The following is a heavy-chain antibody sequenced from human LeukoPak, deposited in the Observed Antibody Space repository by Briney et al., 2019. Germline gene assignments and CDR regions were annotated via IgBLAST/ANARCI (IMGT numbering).Heavy chain of an antibody. CDR1: GFSVGSSY. D-gene: IGHD6-6*01. CDR3: ARGAAEYRTIAALAQGY. Sequence: PGGSLRLSCAGSGFSVGSSYMSWVRQAGGEGLEWVSVIYSGETTFYADSVKGRFTISRDRSKNMVYLQMNSLRAEDTAVYYCARGAAEYRTIAALAQGYWGQGTLVTVSS. V-gene: IGHV3-66*01. CDR2: IYSGETT. J-gene: IGHJ4*02.